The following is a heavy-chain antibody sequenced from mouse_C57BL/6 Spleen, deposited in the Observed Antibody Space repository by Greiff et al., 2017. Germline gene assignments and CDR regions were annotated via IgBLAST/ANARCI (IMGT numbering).Heavy chain of an antibody. D-gene: IGHD1-1*01. J-gene: IGHJ2*01. CDR2: IYPGSGNT. V-gene: IGHV1-76*01. Sequence: VKLQESGAELVRPGASVKLSCKASGYTFTDYYINWVKQRPGQGLEWIARIYPGSGNTYYNEKFKGKATLTAEKSSSTAYMQLSSLTSEDSAVYFCVSFITTVEYYFDYWGQGTTLTVSS. CDR1: GYTFTDYY. CDR3: VSFITTVEYYFDY.